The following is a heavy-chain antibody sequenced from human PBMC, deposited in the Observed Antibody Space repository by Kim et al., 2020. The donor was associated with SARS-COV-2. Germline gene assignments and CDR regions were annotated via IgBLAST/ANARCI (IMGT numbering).Heavy chain of an antibody. Sequence: SNTNYADSVKGRFTISRDTAKNTLYLQMNSLRAEDTAVYYCARADRYFDYWGQGTLVTVSS. J-gene: IGHJ4*02. V-gene: IGHV3-74*01. CDR2: SNT. CDR3: ARADRYFDY.